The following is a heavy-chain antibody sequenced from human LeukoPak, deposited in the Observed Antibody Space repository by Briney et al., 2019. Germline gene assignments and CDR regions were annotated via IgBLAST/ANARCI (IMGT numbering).Heavy chain of an antibody. CDR3: ARVRGPGGAAADWPRKANYYYYYYMDV. J-gene: IGHJ6*03. CDR2: IYYSGST. Sequence: SETLSLTCTVSGGSISSSSYYWGWIRQPPGKGLEWIGSIYYSGSTYYNPSLKSRVTISVDTSKNQFSLKLSSVTAADTAVYYRARVRGPGGAAADWPRKANYYYYYYMDVWGKGTTVTVSS. CDR1: GGSISSSSYY. V-gene: IGHV4-39*07. D-gene: IGHD6-13*01.